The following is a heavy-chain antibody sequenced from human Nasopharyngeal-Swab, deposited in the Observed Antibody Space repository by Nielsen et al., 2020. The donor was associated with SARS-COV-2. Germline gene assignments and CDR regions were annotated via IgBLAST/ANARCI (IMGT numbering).Heavy chain of an antibody. Sequence: WIRQPPGKGLEWVSSISGSGGNEYYAESVKGRFTISRDNSKNTLYLQVNSLRAEDTAIYYCAKDRDDYGDYWGSETFHFDHWGQGTLVTVSS. J-gene: IGHJ4*02. CDR2: ISGSGGNE. CDR3: AKDRDDYGDYWGSETFHFDH. D-gene: IGHD4-17*01. V-gene: IGHV3-23*01.